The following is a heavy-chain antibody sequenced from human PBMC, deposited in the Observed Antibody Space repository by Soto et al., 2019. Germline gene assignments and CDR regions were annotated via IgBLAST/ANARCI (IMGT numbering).Heavy chain of an antibody. CDR2: ISSSSSYI. CDR3: ARHTYYYGSGSYSP. CDR1: GLTFSSYS. V-gene: IGHV3-21*01. D-gene: IGHD3-10*01. J-gene: IGHJ5*02. Sequence: EVQLVESGGGPVKPGGSLRLSCAASGLTFSSYSMNWVRQAPGKGLAWVSSISSSSSYIYYADSVKGRFTISRDNAKNSLYLQMNSLRAEYTAVYYCARHTYYYGSGSYSPWCQGTLVTVSS.